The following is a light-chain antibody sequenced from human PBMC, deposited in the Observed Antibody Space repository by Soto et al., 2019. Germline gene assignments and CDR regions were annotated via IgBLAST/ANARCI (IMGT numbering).Light chain of an antibody. Sequence: QSALTQPASVSGSPGQSITISCTGTRSDVGGYDYVSWYQQHPGKAPKLTIYDVSNRPSGVSNRFSGSKSGNTASLTISGLQAEDEADYYCSSYTSSSTVVFGGGTKLTVL. CDR1: RSDVGGYDY. V-gene: IGLV2-14*01. J-gene: IGLJ2*01. CDR2: DVS. CDR3: SSYTSSSTVV.